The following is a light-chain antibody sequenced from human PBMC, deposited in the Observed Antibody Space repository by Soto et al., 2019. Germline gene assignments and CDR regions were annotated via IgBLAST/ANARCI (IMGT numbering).Light chain of an antibody. CDR1: QSVSSN. CDR3: QQYNNWPPYT. V-gene: IGKV3-15*01. J-gene: IGKJ2*01. Sequence: EIVMTQSPGTLSVSPGERATLSCRASQSVSSNLAWYQQKPGQAPRLLIYSASTRATGIPARFSGSGSGTDFTLTISSLQSEDFAVYYCQQYNNWPPYTFGQGTKVDIK. CDR2: SAS.